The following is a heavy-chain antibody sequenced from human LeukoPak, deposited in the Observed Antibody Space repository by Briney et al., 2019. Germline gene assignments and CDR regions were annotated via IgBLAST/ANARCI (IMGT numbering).Heavy chain of an antibody. CDR3: AKAAWWRGYCSSTSCYGEFDY. J-gene: IGHJ4*02. Sequence: GGSLRLSCAASGFTFSSYAMSWVRQAPGKGLEWVSATSGSGGSTYYADSVKGRFTISRDNSKNTLYLQMNSLRAEDAAVYYCAKAAWWRGYCSSTSCYGEFDYWGQGTLVTVSS. CDR2: TSGSGGST. CDR1: GFTFSSYA. V-gene: IGHV3-23*01. D-gene: IGHD2-2*01.